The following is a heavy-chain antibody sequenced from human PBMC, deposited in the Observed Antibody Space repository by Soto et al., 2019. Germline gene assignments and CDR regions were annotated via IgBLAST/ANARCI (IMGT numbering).Heavy chain of an antibody. V-gene: IGHV3-21*01. J-gene: IGHJ6*02. D-gene: IGHD2-21*02. CDR2: ISPSTSHI. CDR3: SGWSGGACHQNYGMDV. Sequence: EVHLVESGGGLVKPGGSLRLSCAVSGFTFSSCTMNWVRQAPGKGLEWVSSISPSTSHIYYADSVQGRFTISRDNAKNALFLQMSSRRDEDTALYYCSGWSGGACHQNYGMDVWGQGTTVTVSS. CDR1: GFTFSSCT.